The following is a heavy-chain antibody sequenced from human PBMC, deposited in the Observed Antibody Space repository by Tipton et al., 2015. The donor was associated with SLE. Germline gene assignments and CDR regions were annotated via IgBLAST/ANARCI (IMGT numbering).Heavy chain of an antibody. V-gene: IGHV4-59*01. CDR2: IYYSGST. Sequence: TPSLTCTVSGGSISSYYWSWIRQPPGKGLEWIGYIYYSGSTNYNPSLKSRVTISVDTSKNQFSLKLSSVTAADTAVYYCARVVSDAFDIWGQGTMVTVSS. D-gene: IGHD3-16*01. CDR3: ARVVSDAFDI. CDR1: GGSISSYY. J-gene: IGHJ3*02.